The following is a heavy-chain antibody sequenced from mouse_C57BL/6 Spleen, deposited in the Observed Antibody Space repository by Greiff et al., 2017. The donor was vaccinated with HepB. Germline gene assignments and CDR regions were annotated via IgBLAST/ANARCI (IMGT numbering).Heavy chain of an antibody. CDR3: ARGYYDYDENFDY. D-gene: IGHD2-4*01. CDR1: GFTFTSYW. Sequence: QVQLQQPGAELVQPGASVKLSCKASGFTFTSYWMHWVKQRPGRGLEWIGRIDPNSGGTKYNEKFKSKATLTVDKPSSTAYMQRSSLTSEDAAVYYCARGYYDYDENFDYWGQGTTLTVSS. J-gene: IGHJ2*01. CDR2: IDPNSGGT. V-gene: IGHV1-72*01.